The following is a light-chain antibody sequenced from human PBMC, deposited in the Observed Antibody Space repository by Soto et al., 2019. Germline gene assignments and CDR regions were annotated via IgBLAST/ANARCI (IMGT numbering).Light chain of an antibody. J-gene: IGKJ2*01. CDR1: QSVLYSSNNKNY. CDR3: QQYYGTPYT. V-gene: IGKV4-1*01. CDR2: WAS. Sequence: DIVMTQSPDSLAVSLGERATINCKSSQSVLYSSNNKNYLAWYQQKPGQPPKLLFYWASTRESGVPDRFSAGGSGTDFTLTISSLQAEDVAVYYCQQYYGTPYTFGQGTKLEIK.